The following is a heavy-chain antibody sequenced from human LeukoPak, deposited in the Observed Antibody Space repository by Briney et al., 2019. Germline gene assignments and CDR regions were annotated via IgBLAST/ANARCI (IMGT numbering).Heavy chain of an antibody. Sequence: ASVKVSCKASGYTFTGYYMHWVRQAPGQGLEWMGWINPNSGGTNYAQKFQGRVTMTRGTSISTAYMELSRLRSDDTAVYYCARDIVVVVAAKGQAPDYWGQGTLVTVSS. J-gene: IGHJ4*02. CDR3: ARDIVVVVAAKGQAPDY. CDR1: GYTFTGYY. D-gene: IGHD2-15*01. CDR2: INPNSGGT. V-gene: IGHV1-2*02.